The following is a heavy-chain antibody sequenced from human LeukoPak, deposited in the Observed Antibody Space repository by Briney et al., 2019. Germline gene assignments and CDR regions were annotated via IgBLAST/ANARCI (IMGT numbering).Heavy chain of an antibody. J-gene: IGHJ5*02. D-gene: IGHD6-19*01. CDR3: AKDGYSSGWYSLFDP. Sequence: GGSLRLSCAASGFTFDDYAMHWVRQAPGKGLEWVSLISGDGGSTYYADSVKGRFTISRDNSKNSLYLQMNSLRTEDTALYYCAKDGYSSGWYSLFDPWGQGTLVTVSS. CDR1: GFTFDDYA. V-gene: IGHV3-43*02. CDR2: ISGDGGST.